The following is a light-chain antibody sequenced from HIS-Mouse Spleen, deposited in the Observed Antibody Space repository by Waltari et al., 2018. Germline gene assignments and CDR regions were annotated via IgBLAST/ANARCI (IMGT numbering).Light chain of an antibody. V-gene: IGLV2-11*01. CDR2: DVS. CDR3: CSYAGSYTPVV. J-gene: IGLJ2*01. Sequence: QSALTPPRSVSGSPGQPVTIPCTVTSSDVGGYNYVSWYQQHPGKPPKLMIYDVSKRPSGVPDRFSGSKSGNTASLTISGLQAEDEADYYCCSYAGSYTPVVFGGGTKLTVL. CDR1: SSDVGGYNY.